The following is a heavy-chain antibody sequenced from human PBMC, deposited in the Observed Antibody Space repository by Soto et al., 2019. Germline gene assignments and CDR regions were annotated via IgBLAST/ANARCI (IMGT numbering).Heavy chain of an antibody. CDR1: GGSISSSSYY. J-gene: IGHJ6*02. V-gene: IGHV4-39*01. CDR3: ASQWLDANYYYYYGMDV. Sequence: SETLSLTCTVSGGSISSSSYYWGWIRQPPGKGLEWIGSIYYSGSTYYNPSLKSRVTISVDTSKNQFSLKLSSVTAADTAVYYCASQWLDANYYYYYGMDVWGQGTTVTVSS. CDR2: IYYSGST. D-gene: IGHD6-19*01.